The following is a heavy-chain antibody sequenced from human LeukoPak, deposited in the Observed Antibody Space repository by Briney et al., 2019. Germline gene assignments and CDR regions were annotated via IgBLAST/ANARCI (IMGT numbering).Heavy chain of an antibody. V-gene: IGHV3-11*04. CDR1: GFTFSDYY. Sequence: GGSLRLSCAASGFTFSDYYMSWIRQAPGKGLEWVSYISNSGSTIYYADSVKGRFTISRDNAKNSLYLQMNSLRAEDTAVYYCARDSSHDFWSGFMGANGMDVWGQGTTVTVSS. CDR3: ARDSSHDFWSGFMGANGMDV. D-gene: IGHD3-3*01. CDR2: ISNSGSTI. J-gene: IGHJ6*02.